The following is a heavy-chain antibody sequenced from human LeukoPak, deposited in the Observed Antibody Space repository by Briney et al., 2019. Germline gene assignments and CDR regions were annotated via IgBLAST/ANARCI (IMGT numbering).Heavy chain of an antibody. CDR3: ARKYSSSWYDQNFDY. CDR1: GYTFTSYA. V-gene: IGHV1-18*01. D-gene: IGHD6-13*01. J-gene: IGHJ4*02. Sequence: GASVKVSCKASGYTFTSYAISWVRQAPGQGLEWMGWISADNGNTDYAQRFQGRVTMTTDTSTSTAYMELRSLRSDDTAVYYCARKYSSSWYDQNFDYWGQGTLVTVSS. CDR2: ISADNGNT.